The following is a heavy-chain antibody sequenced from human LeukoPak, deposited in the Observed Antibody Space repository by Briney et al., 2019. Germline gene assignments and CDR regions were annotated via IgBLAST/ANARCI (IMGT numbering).Heavy chain of an antibody. CDR2: ISSSSDYI. CDR1: GFTFSSYS. CDR3: ARGSDQYYFDSSGSNPFDY. D-gene: IGHD3-22*01. J-gene: IGHJ4*02. Sequence: PGGSLRLSCAASGFTFSSYSMNWVRQAPGKGLEWLSSISSSSDYIYYADSVRGRFTISRDNAKNSLYLQMNSLRAEDTAVYYCARGSDQYYFDSSGSNPFDYWGQGTLVTVSS. V-gene: IGHV3-21*01.